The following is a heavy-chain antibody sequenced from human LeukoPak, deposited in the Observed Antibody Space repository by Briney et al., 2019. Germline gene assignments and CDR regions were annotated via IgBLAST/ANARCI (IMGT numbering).Heavy chain of an antibody. J-gene: IGHJ4*02. CDR3: ARDPRSRYYYDSSGYLGY. CDR2: IWYDGSNK. CDR1: GFTFSSYG. V-gene: IGHV3-33*01. Sequence: PGGSLRLSCAASGFTFSSYGMLWVRQAPGKGREGGAVIWYDGSNKYYADSVKGRLTISRDNSKNTLYLQMNSLRAEDTAVYYCARDPRSRYYYDSSGYLGYWGQGSLVTVSS. D-gene: IGHD3-22*01.